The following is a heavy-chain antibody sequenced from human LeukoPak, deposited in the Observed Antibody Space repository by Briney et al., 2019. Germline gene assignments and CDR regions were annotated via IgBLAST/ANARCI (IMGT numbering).Heavy chain of an antibody. CDR1: GFTLSSHW. J-gene: IGHJ4*02. V-gene: IGHV3-7*01. D-gene: IGHD1-7*01. CDR3: ARWEIRGTAHQLDY. CDR2: INQDGSAK. Sequence: PGGSLRLSCAASGFTLSSHWMTRVRQAPGKGLEWVANINQDGSAKYYVDSVKGRFTISRDNAKNSMYLQMNRLRVEDTAVYYCARWEIRGTAHQLDYWGQGTLVTVSS.